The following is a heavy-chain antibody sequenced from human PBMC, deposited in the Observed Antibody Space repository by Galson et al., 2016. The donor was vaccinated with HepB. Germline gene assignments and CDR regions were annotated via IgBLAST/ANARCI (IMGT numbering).Heavy chain of an antibody. Sequence: ETLSLTCTVSGGSISNCYWTWIRRPPGKGLEWIGYIHYSGSTNYNPSLKSRVTISVDTSKNQFSLKLTSVTGADTAVYYCAKFAAGFFRGWFDPWGQGTPVTVSS. J-gene: IGHJ5*02. CDR3: AKFAAGFFRGWFDP. D-gene: IGHD3-3*01. CDR2: IHYSGST. CDR1: GGSISNCY. V-gene: IGHV4-59*01.